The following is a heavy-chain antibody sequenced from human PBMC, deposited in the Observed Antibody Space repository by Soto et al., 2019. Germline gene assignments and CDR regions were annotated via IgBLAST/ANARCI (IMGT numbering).Heavy chain of an antibody. Sequence: SETLSLTCTVSGGSISSYYWSWIRQPPVKGLEWIGYIYYSGSTNYNPSLKSRVTISVDTSKNQFSLKLSSVTAADTAVYYCARAGSKDYYGSGSYYFWFDPWGQGTLVTVSS. D-gene: IGHD3-10*01. CDR3: ARAGSKDYYGSGSYYFWFDP. CDR2: IYYSGST. J-gene: IGHJ5*02. V-gene: IGHV4-59*01. CDR1: GGSISSYY.